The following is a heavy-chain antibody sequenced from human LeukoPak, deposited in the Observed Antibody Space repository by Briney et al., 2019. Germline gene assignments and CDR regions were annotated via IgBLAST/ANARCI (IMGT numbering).Heavy chain of an antibody. Sequence: SETLSLTCTVSGGSISSSSYYWGWIRQPPGKGLEWIGSIYYSGSTYYNPSLKSRVTISVDTSKNQFSLKLSSVTAADTAVYYCARHHDSWSGYSSGWFDPRGQGTLVTVSS. CDR3: ARHHDSWSGYSSGWFDP. CDR1: GGSISSSSYY. J-gene: IGHJ5*02. CDR2: IYYSGST. V-gene: IGHV4-39*01. D-gene: IGHD3-3*01.